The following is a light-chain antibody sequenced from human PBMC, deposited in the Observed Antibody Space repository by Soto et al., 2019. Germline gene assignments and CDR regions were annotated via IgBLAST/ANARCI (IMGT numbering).Light chain of an antibody. J-gene: IGKJ4*01. CDR2: GAS. Sequence: EIVLTQSPGTLSLSPGERATLSCRASQTVSTNYLAWFQHKPGQAPRLLIYGASSRATGIPDRFSGSGSGTDFTLTINRPELEDFAVYFCQQYSDSPLTFGGGTKVEIK. CDR3: QQYSDSPLT. V-gene: IGKV3-20*01. CDR1: QTVSTNY.